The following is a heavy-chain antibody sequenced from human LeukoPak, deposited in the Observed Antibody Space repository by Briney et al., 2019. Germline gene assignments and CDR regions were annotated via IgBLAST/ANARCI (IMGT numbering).Heavy chain of an antibody. CDR2: INPNSGGT. V-gene: IGHV1-2*02. J-gene: IGHJ4*02. D-gene: IGHD5-24*01. CDR3: ASSRDGYNSVFDY. Sequence: ASVKVSCKASGYTFTGYYMHWVRQAPGQGLEWMGWINPNSGGTNYAQKFQGRVTMTRDTSISTAYMELSRLRSEDTAVYYCASSRDGYNSVFDYWGQGTLVTVSS. CDR1: GYTFTGYY.